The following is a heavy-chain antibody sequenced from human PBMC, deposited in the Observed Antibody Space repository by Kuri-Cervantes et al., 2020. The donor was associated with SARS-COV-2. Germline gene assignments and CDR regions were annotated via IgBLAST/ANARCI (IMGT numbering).Heavy chain of an antibody. J-gene: IGHJ6*02. CDR2: IFHSGST. CDR1: GGSISTTNW. D-gene: IGHD6-19*01. Sequence: SCAVCGGSISTTNWWTWVRQPPGKGLDWIGQIFHSGSTNYSPSLKSRVTISLDKSKNQFSLKLSSVTAADTAVYYCARRPLTGYSSGWYYYYGMDVWGQGTTVTVSS. CDR3: ARRPLTGYSSGWYYYYGMDV. V-gene: IGHV4-4*02.